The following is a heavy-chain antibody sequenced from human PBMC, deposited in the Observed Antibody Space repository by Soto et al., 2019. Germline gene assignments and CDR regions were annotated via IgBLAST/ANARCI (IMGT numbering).Heavy chain of an antibody. CDR2: IYYSGST. Sequence: SETLSLTCTVSGGSISSRSYYWGWIRQPPGKGLEWIGSIYYSGSTYYNPSLKSRVTISVDTSKNQFSLKLSSVTAADTAVHYCARLDGIAAAGIFDYWGQGTLVTVSS. CDR1: GGSISSRSYY. D-gene: IGHD6-13*01. CDR3: ARLDGIAAAGIFDY. V-gene: IGHV4-39*01. J-gene: IGHJ4*02.